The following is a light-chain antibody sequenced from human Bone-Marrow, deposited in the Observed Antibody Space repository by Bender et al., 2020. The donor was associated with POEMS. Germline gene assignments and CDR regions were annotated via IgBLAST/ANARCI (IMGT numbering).Light chain of an antibody. CDR1: NSNIGADFD. V-gene: IGLV1-40*03. J-gene: IGLJ2*01. CDR2: GNI. Sequence: SVLTQPPSMSGAPGQTVTISCTGSNSNIGADFDVHWYQQVPGTVPKLLIHGNINRPSGLPDRFSGSKSAASASLAITGLRAEDEATYYCQSFDSSLPGLVFGWGTRLTVL. CDR3: QSFDSSLPGLV.